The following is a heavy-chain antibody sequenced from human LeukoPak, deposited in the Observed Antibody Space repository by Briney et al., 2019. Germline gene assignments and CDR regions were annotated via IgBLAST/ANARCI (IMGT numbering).Heavy chain of an antibody. J-gene: IGHJ4*02. D-gene: IGHD3-10*01. CDR1: GFTFSSYA. Sequence: GGSLRLSCAASGFTFSSYAMHWVRQAPGKGLEWVAVISYDGSNKYYADSVKGRFTISRDNSKNTLYLQMNSLRAEDTAVYYCARDPYYYGSGSYYSRPGRESYFDYWGQGTLVTVSS. V-gene: IGHV3-30-3*01. CDR2: ISYDGSNK. CDR3: ARDPYYYGSGSYYSRPGRESYFDY.